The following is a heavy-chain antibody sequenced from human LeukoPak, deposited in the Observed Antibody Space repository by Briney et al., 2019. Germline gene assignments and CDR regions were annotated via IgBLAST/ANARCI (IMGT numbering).Heavy chain of an antibody. CDR1: GFTISSYS. V-gene: IGHV3-21*01. D-gene: IGHD3-10*01. J-gene: IGHJ2*01. Sequence: PGGSLRLSCAASGFTISSYSMNWVRQAPGKGLEWVSGISSGSRYIYYADSVKGRFTISRDNAKDSLYLQMNSLRVEDTAVYYCARDHEIRGIKGWHFDIWGRGTLVTVSS. CDR3: ARDHEIRGIKGWHFDI. CDR2: ISSGSRYI.